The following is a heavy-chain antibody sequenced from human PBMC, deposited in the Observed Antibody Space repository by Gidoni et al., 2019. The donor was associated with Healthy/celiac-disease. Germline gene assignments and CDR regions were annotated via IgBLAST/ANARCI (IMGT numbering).Heavy chain of an antibody. CDR2: ISSSSSTI. J-gene: IGHJ4*02. CDR1: GFTFSSYS. Sequence: EVQLVESGGGLVQPGGSLRLSCAASGFTFSSYSMNWVRQAPGKGLEWVSYISSSSSTIYYADSVKGRFTISRDNAKNSLYLQMNSLRAEDTAVYYCSTVTQMSPFDYWGQGTLVTVSS. D-gene: IGHD2-21*02. CDR3: STVTQMSPFDY. V-gene: IGHV3-48*01.